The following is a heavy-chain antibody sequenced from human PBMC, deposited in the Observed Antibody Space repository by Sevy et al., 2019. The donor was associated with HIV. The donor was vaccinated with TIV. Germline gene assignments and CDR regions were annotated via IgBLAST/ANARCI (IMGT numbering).Heavy chain of an antibody. CDR1: GYTFTGYY. J-gene: IGHJ4*02. Sequence: ASLKVSCKASGYTFTGYYMHWVRQAPGQGLEWMGWINPNSGGTNYAQKFQGRVTMTRDTSISTAYMELSRLRSDDTAVYYCAREWALNYYDSSGSVDYWGQGTLVTVSS. D-gene: IGHD3-22*01. CDR3: AREWALNYYDSSGSVDY. CDR2: INPNSGGT. V-gene: IGHV1-2*02.